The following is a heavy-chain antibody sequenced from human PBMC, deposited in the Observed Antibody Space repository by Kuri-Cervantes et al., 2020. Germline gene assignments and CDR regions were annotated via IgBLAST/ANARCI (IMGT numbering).Heavy chain of an antibody. J-gene: IGHJ4*02. D-gene: IGHD3-3*01. CDR1: GFTFSSSG. Sequence: GGSLRLSCAASGFTFSSSGMYWVRQAPGKGLEWVAVIWYDGSNKYYAESVKGRFTISRDNSKNTLYLQMNSLRAEDTAVYYCATRNDDLWGRGQGTLVTVSS. CDR2: IWYDGSNK. CDR3: ATRNDDLWG. V-gene: IGHV3-33*01.